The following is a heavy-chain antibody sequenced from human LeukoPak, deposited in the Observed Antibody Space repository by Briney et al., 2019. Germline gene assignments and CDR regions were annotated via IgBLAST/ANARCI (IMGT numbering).Heavy chain of an antibody. CDR2: ISGSGGST. V-gene: IGHV3-23*01. CDR1: GFIFSSYA. D-gene: IGHD6-19*01. CDR3: AKDRIAVAGTAGY. J-gene: IGHJ4*02. Sequence: GGSLRLSCAASGFIFSSYAMSWVRQAPGKGLECVSAISGSGGSTYYADSLKGRFTIPRDNSKNTLYLQINSLRAEDTAVYYCAKDRIAVAGTAGYWGQGTLVTVSS.